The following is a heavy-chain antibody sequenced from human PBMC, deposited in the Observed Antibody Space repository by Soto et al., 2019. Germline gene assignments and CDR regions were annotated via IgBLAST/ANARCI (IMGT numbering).Heavy chain of an antibody. CDR1: GGSISSGGYY. Sequence: PSETLSLTCTVSGGSISSGGYYWSWIRQHPGKGLEWIGYIYYSGSTYYNPSLKSRVTISVDTSKNQFSLKLSSVTAADTAVYYCARYPYSGYDSDYWGQGTLATVSS. V-gene: IGHV4-31*03. CDR2: IYYSGST. D-gene: IGHD5-12*01. CDR3: ARYPYSGYDSDY. J-gene: IGHJ4*02.